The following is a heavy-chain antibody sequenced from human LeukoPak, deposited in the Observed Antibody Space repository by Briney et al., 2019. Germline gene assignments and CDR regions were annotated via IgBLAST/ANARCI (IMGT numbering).Heavy chain of an antibody. Sequence: GSLRLSCAASGFTFSSYSMNWVRQPPGKGLEWIGEINQSGSTNYNPSLKSRVTISVDTSKKQFSLRLSSVTAADTAVYYCAFGQEVADAFDFWGQGTMVTVSS. V-gene: IGHV4-34*08. D-gene: IGHD3-3*01. CDR2: INQSGST. CDR1: GFTFSSYS. CDR3: AFGQEVADAFDF. J-gene: IGHJ3*01.